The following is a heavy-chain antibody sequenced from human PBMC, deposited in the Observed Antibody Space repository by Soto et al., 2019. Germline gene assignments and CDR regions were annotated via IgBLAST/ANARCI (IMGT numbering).Heavy chain of an antibody. J-gene: IGHJ5*02. CDR2: IFTRDSET. D-gene: IGHD3-10*01. CDR1: GHLFNNHW. V-gene: IGHV5-51*01. Sequence: GESLKISCKGPGHLFNNHWVGWVRQTPGKGLEWMGLIFTRDSETKTSPSFQGHVSFSVDNSINTVYLQWTSLKTTDTGIYFCARGYFDSGHGYDLWGQGTLVTVSS. CDR3: ARGYFDSGHGYDL.